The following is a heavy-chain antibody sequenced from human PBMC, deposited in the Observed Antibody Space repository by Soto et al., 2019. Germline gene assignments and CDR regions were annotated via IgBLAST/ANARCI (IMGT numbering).Heavy chain of an antibody. Sequence: GGSLRLSCAASGFTFSSYAMSWVRRAPGKGLEWVSAISGSGGSTYYADSVKGRFTISRDNSKNTLYLQMNSLRAEDTAVYYCAKDNVYYYDSSGYPNYWGQGTLVTVSS. CDR2: ISGSGGST. J-gene: IGHJ4*02. CDR1: GFTFSSYA. CDR3: AKDNVYYYDSSGYPNY. D-gene: IGHD3-22*01. V-gene: IGHV3-23*01.